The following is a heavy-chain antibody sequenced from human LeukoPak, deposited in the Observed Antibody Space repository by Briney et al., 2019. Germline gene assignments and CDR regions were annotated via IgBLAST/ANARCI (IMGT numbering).Heavy chain of an antibody. D-gene: IGHD5-12*01. J-gene: IGHJ6*03. Sequence: ASVKVSCKASGYTFTSYDINWVRQATGQGLEWMGWMNPNSGNTGYAQKFQGRVTMTRNTSISTAYMELSSLRSEDTAVYYCARDEYSGYDYFHYYYYYYMDVWGKGTTVTVSS. CDR3: ARDEYSGYDYFHYYYYYYMDV. V-gene: IGHV1-8*01. CDR2: MNPNSGNT. CDR1: GYTFTSYD.